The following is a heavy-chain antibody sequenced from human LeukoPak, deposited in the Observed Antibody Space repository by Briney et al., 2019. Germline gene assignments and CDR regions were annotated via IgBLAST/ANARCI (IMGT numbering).Heavy chain of an antibody. CDR2: IYSGGST. D-gene: IGHD6-19*01. CDR3: ARDLGYSSGWSSIDY. CDR1: GFTVSSNY. J-gene: IGHJ4*02. Sequence: GGFLRLSCAASGFTVSSNYMSWVRQAPGKGLEWVSVIYSGGSTYYADSVKGRFTISRDNSKNTLYLQMNSLRAEDTAVYYCARDLGYSSGWSSIDYWGQGTLVTVST. V-gene: IGHV3-53*01.